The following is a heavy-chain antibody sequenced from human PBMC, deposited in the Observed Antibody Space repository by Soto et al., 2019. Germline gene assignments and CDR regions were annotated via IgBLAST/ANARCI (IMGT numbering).Heavy chain of an antibody. CDR3: ARVENYYDSSGYPPLFDY. CDR1: GYTFTSYG. J-gene: IGHJ4*02. Sequence: ASVKVSCKASGYTFTSYGISWVRQAPGQGLEWMGWISAYNGNTNYAQKLQGRVAMTTDTSTSTAYMELRSLRFDDTAVYYCARVENYYDSSGYPPLFDYWGQGTLVTVSS. V-gene: IGHV1-18*01. D-gene: IGHD3-22*01. CDR2: ISAYNGNT.